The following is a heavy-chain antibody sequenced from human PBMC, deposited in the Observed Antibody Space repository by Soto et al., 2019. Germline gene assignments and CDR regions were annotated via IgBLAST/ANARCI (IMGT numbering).Heavy chain of an antibody. Sequence: QVQLVESGGGVVQPGRSLRLSCAASGFIFNEYGMHWVRQAPGKGLEWVAVIWYDGSNKYYADSVKGRFTFSRDNSNNTLSIQINSLRVEDTAIYYCARWGCSGSNCNLNQRSFDLWGQGTLVTVSS. V-gene: IGHV3-33*01. CDR1: GFIFNEYG. D-gene: IGHD2-15*01. J-gene: IGHJ4*02. CDR2: IWYDGSNK. CDR3: ARWGCSGSNCNLNQRSFDL.